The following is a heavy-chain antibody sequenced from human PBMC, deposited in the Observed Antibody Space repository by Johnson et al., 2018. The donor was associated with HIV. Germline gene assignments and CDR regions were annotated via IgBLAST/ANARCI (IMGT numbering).Heavy chain of an antibody. J-gene: IGHJ3*01. CDR2: IWYDGSNN. CDR3: ARKQWLEIPSDGLDV. Sequence: QVQLVESGGGVVQPGRSLRLSCAASGFTFSSYGMHWVRQAPGKGLEWVAVIWYDGSNNYYADSVKGRFTISRDNAKKTWYLQMNSLRAEDTAVYYCARKQWLEIPSDGLDVWGQGTMVTVSS. D-gene: IGHD6-19*01. CDR1: GFTFSSYG. V-gene: IGHV3-33*03.